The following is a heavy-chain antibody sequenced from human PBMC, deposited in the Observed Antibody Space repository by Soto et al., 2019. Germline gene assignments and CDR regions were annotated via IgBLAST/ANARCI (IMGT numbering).Heavy chain of an antibody. CDR2: MNPNSGNT. Sequence: GASVKVSCKASGYTFTSYDINWVRQATGQGLEWMGWMNPNSGNTGYAQKFQGRVTMTRNTSISTAYMELSSLRSEDTAVYYCARAPALTYYDFWSGYYYPDYWGQGTLVTVSS. J-gene: IGHJ4*02. CDR3: ARAPALTYYDFWSGYYYPDY. CDR1: GYTFTSYD. V-gene: IGHV1-8*01. D-gene: IGHD3-3*01.